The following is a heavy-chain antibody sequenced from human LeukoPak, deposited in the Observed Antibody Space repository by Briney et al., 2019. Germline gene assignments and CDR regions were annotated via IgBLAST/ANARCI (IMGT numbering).Heavy chain of an antibody. J-gene: IGHJ5*02. CDR1: GYTFTSYA. V-gene: IGHV1-3*01. CDR2: ISAGNGNT. CDR3: ARDGYVSSGWYSMGFDP. D-gene: IGHD6-19*01. Sequence: GASVKVSCKASGYTFTSYAIHWVRQAPGQRLEWMGWISAGNGNTKYSQNFQGRVTFISNTSATTAFMELSSLRSEDAAVYYCARDGYVSSGWYSMGFDPWGQGTLVTVSS.